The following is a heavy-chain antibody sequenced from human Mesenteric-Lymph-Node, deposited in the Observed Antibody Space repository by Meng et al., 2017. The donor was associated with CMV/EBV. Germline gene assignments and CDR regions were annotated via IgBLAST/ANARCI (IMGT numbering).Heavy chain of an antibody. CDR1: GGTFSSYT. CDR2: IIPILGIA. V-gene: IGHV1-69*04. J-gene: IGHJ6*02. Sequence: SVKVSCKASGGTFSSYTISWVRQAPGQGLEWMGRIIPILGIANYAQKFQGRVTITADKSTSTAYMELGSLRSEDTAVYYCARDRGYSSGWPYGMDVWGQGTTVTVSS. D-gene: IGHD6-19*01. CDR3: ARDRGYSSGWPYGMDV.